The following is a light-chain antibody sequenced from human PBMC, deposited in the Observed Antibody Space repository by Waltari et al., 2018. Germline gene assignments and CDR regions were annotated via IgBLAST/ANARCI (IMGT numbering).Light chain of an antibody. V-gene: IGLV1-40*01. CDR1: SSSTGATYS. CDR3: QSYDRSLNGHVV. CDR2: GNS. J-gene: IGLJ2*01. Sequence: QSVLTQPPSVSGAPGPTVTIPCTGSSSSTGATYSVHWYQQLPGTAPKLLIYGNSNRPSGVPDRFSGSKSGTSASLAITWLQADDEADYYCQSYDRSLNGHVVFGGGTKVTVL.